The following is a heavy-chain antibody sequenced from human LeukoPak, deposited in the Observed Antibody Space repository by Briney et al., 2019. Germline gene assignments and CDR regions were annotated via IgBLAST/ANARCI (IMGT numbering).Heavy chain of an antibody. CDR3: ARSRGSGRYQPYDV. CDR2: INPSGGSS. J-gene: IGHJ3*01. CDR1: GYTFTGYY. D-gene: IGHD3-10*01. Sequence: ASVKVSCKASGYTFTGYYLHWVRQAPGQGLEWMGVINPSGGSSSNAQKFEGRVTITRDLSTTTLYMELSSLRSDDTAIFYCARSRGSGRYQPYDVWGQGTKVTVSS. V-gene: IGHV1-46*01.